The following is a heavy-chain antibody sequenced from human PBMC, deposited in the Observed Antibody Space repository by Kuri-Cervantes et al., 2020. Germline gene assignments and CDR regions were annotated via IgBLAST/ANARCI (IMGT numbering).Heavy chain of an antibody. J-gene: IGHJ6*02. CDR2: INPNSGGT. CDR3: ARPPPGAAYEYWYGMDV. V-gene: IGHV1-2*04. CDR1: GYTFTGYY. Sequence: ASVKVSCKASGYTFTGYYMHWVRQAPGQGLEWMGWINPNSGGTNYAQKFQGWVTMTRDTSISTAYMELSRLRSDDTAVYYCARPPPGAAYEYWYGMDVWGQGTTVTVSS. D-gene: IGHD3-10*01.